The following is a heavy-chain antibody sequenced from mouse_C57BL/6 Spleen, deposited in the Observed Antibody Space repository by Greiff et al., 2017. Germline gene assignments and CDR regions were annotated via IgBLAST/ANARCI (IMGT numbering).Heavy chain of an antibody. CDR2: IDPSDSYT. J-gene: IGHJ1*03. CDR1: GYTFTSYW. D-gene: IGHD1-1*01. V-gene: IGHV1-59*01. Sequence: QVQLQQPGAELVRPGTSVKLSCKASGYTFTSYWMHWVKQRPGQGLEWIGVIDPSDSYTNYNQKFKGKATLTVDTSSSTAYMQLSSLTSEDSAVYYCARDTTVVADKYFGVWGTGTTVTVSS. CDR3: ARDTTVVADKYFGV.